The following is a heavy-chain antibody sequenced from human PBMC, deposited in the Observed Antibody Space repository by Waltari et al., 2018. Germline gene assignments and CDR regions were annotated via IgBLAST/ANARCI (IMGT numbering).Heavy chain of an antibody. CDR1: GFSLSTSGVG. J-gene: IGHJ1*01. CDR3: ALSAKYYYDSSGYYSSEYFQH. V-gene: IGHV2-5*01. D-gene: IGHD3-22*01. Sequence: QITLKESGPTLVKPTQTLTLTCTFSGFSLSTSGVGVGWIRQPPGKALAWLALIYWNDDKRYSPSLKSRLTITKDTSKNQVVLTMTNMDPVDTATYYCALSAKYYYDSSGYYSSEYFQHWGQGTLVTVSS. CDR2: IYWNDDK.